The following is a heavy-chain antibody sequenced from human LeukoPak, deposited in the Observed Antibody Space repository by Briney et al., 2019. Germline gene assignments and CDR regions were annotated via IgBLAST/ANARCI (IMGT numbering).Heavy chain of an antibody. J-gene: IGHJ4*02. V-gene: IGHV3-66*01. CDR2: IYTSDTT. D-gene: IGHD3-10*01. CDR1: GFTVSSNY. Sequence: GGSLRLSCAASGFTVSSNYMNWFRQAPGKGLEWVSVIYTSDTTYYADSVKGRFTISRDNSKNTLYLHMNNLRAEDTAVYYCARVTTMVRGTDYWGQGTLVTVSS. CDR3: ARVTTMVRGTDY.